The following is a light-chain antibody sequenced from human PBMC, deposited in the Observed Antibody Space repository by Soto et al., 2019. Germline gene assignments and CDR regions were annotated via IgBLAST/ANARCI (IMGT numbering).Light chain of an antibody. CDR3: MQTLQTPGT. Sequence: DNVMTQSPLSLPVTPGEPASISCRSSQSLLSSNGNNYLDWFLQKPGQSPQLLIYLGSYRASGVPDRFSGSGSGSDFTLKISRVEAEDVGVYYCMQTLQTPGTFGQGTTLEMK. CDR1: QSLLSSNGNNY. CDR2: LGS. J-gene: IGKJ2*01. V-gene: IGKV2-28*01.